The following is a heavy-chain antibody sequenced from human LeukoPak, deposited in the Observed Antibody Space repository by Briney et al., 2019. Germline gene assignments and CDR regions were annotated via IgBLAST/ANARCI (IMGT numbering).Heavy chain of an antibody. J-gene: IGHJ4*02. Sequence: GGSLRLSCAASGFTFSSYWMHWVRQLPGKGLVWVARISGDGSGINYADSVKGRFTISRDNARNTLYLQMNSLRGEDTAVYYCARRGPAAITDTFDYWGQGTLVTVSS. CDR3: ARRGPAAITDTFDY. V-gene: IGHV3-74*01. CDR2: ISGDGSGI. CDR1: GFTFSSYW. D-gene: IGHD2-2*02.